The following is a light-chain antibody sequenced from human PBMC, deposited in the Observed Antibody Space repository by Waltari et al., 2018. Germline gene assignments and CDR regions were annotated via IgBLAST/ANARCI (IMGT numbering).Light chain of an antibody. Sequence: SYVLTQPPSVSVAPGATARISCGGNDIGTKRVHWFQQRPSQAPVLVIYYDSDRPSGFPVRFSCFKSGNTATLTISRVEAGDEADYYCQVWDTTSNHRVFGGGTKLTVL. CDR1: DIGTKR. V-gene: IGLV3-21*04. CDR3: QVWDTTSNHRV. J-gene: IGLJ2*01. CDR2: YDS.